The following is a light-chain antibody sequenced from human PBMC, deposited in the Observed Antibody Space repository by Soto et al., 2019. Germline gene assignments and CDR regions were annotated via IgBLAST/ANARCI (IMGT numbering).Light chain of an antibody. CDR3: QQYGSSPWT. V-gene: IGKV3-20*01. J-gene: IGKJ1*01. CDR2: GAS. Sequence: EIVLTQSPGTLSLSPGERATLSCRASQSVSSSYLAWYQQKPGQAPRLLIYGASSRATGIPDRFSGSGSGTAFTLTISTLEPEDFAVYYFQQYGSSPWTFGQGTKVEIK. CDR1: QSVSSSY.